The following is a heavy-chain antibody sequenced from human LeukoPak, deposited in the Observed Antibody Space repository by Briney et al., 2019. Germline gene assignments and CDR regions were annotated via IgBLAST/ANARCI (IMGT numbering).Heavy chain of an antibody. D-gene: IGHD3-16*01. J-gene: IGHJ4*02. CDR2: INPSGGST. V-gene: IGHV1-46*01. Sequence: GASVKVSCKASGYTFTGYYMHWVRQAPGQGLEWMGIINPSGGSTSYAQKFQGRVTMTRDTSTSTVYMELSSLRSEDTAVYYCARDSSSGVWGSCLDYWGRGTLVTVSS. CDR1: GYTFTGYY. CDR3: ARDSSSGVWGSCLDY.